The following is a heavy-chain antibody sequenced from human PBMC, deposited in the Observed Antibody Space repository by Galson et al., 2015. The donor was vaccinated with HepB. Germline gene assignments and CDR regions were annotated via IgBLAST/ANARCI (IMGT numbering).Heavy chain of an antibody. J-gene: IGHJ6*02. V-gene: IGHV3-53*01. Sequence: SLRLSCAASGFTVSSNYMSWVRQAPGKGLEWVSVIYSGGSTYYADSVKGRFTISRDNSKNTLYLQMNSLRAEDTAVYYCARRGGYDYYYYYGMDVWGQGTTVTVSS. CDR3: ARRGGYDYYYYYGMDV. CDR2: IYSGGST. CDR1: GFTVSSNY. D-gene: IGHD5-12*01.